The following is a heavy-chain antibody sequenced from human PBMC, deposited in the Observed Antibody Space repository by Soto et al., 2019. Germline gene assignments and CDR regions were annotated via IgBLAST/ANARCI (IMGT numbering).Heavy chain of an antibody. J-gene: IGHJ4*02. D-gene: IGHD5-12*01. CDR1: GFTFSSYG. CDR2: IWSDASNK. Sequence: QVQLVESGGGVVQPGRSLRLSCAASGFTFSSYGMHWVRQAPGKGLEWVAVIWSDASNKYYGDSVKGRFTISRDNSKNTLYLQMNSLRAEDTGVYYGARDQSGNRWAVDYWGQGTLVTVSS. CDR3: ARDQSGNRWAVDY. V-gene: IGHV3-33*01.